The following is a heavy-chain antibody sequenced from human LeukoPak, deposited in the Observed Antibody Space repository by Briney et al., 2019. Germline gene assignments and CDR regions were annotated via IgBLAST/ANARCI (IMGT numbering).Heavy chain of an antibody. V-gene: IGHV4-34*01. J-gene: IGHJ6*03. CDR2: INHSGST. D-gene: IGHD1-1*01. CDR1: GGSFSGYY. Sequence: SETLSLTCAVYGGSFSGYYWSWIRQPPGKGLEWIGEINHSGSTNYNPSLKSRVTISGDTSKNQLSLKVSTVTAADTAVYYCARVYSFNWYYMDVWGKGTMVTVSS. CDR3: ARVYSFNWYYMDV.